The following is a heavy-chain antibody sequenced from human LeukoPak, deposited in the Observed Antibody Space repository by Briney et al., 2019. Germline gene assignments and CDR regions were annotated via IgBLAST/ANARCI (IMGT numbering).Heavy chain of an antibody. Sequence: GGSLRLSCAASGFSFGSYGLSWVRQAPGKGPQWVSYISGNGGTTHYADSVEGRFTISRDDAKNSLYLQMSSLRAEDTAVYYCARDLDSGNYFFAYWGQGTPVTVSS. D-gene: IGHD3-22*01. J-gene: IGHJ4*02. V-gene: IGHV3-48*04. CDR3: ARDLDSGNYFFAY. CDR2: ISGNGGTT. CDR1: GFSFGSYG.